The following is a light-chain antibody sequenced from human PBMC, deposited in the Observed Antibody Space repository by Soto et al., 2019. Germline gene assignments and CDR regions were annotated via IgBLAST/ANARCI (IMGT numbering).Light chain of an antibody. CDR1: QSVSSS. J-gene: IGKJ4*01. Sequence: EILLTQSPATLSLSPGERATLSCRASQSVSSSLAWYQQRPGQAPRLLIYDASNRATGIPARFSGSGSGTDFTLTISSLEPEDFAVYFRQQRTDWLTFGGGTKVEI. V-gene: IGKV3-11*01. CDR3: QQRTDWLT. CDR2: DAS.